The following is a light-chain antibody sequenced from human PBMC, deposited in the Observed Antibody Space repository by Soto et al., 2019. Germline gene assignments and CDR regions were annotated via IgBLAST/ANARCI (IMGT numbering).Light chain of an antibody. J-gene: IGLJ1*01. V-gene: IGLV2-14*01. Sequence: QSALTQPASGSGSPGQWITISCTGTSSDVGGYNYVSWYQQHPGKAPKLMIYDVSNRPSGVSNRFSGSKSGNTASLTISGLQAEDEADYYCSSYTSSSTLYVFGTGTKLTVL. CDR2: DVS. CDR1: SSDVGGYNY. CDR3: SSYTSSSTLYV.